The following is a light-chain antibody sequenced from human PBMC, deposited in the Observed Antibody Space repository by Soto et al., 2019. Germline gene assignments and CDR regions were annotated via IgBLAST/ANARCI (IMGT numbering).Light chain of an antibody. CDR2: GAS. V-gene: IGKV3-20*01. CDR1: QSVSNNY. J-gene: IGKJ1*01. CDR3: QQYGSSGT. Sequence: EIVLTQSPGPLSLSPGESATLSCRASQSVSNNYLAWYQQKPGQAPRLLIYGASNRATGIPDRFSGGGSGTDFTLTISRLDPEYFAVYYCQQYGSSGTFGQGTKVDIK.